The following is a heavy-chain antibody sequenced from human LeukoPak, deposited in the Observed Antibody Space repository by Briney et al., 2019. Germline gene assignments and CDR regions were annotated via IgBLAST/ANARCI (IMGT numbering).Heavy chain of an antibody. CDR2: IYSSGTT. CDR1: GGSISYYY. V-gene: IGHV4-59*01. J-gene: IGHJ6*02. D-gene: IGHD6-19*01. CDR3: AREDPQTSVPEGMDV. Sequence: SETLSLTCTVSGGSISYYYWSWIRQSPGKGLEWIGFIYSSGTTNYNPSLKTRATISVDTSKNQFSLQLRSVTAADTAVYYCAREDPQTSVPEGMDVWGQGTTVTVSS.